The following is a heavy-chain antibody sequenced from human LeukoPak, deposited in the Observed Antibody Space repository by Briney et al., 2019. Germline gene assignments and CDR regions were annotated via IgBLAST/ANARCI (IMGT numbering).Heavy chain of an antibody. J-gene: IGHJ3*02. Sequence: GGSLRLSCAASGFTFSNAWMSWVRQAPGKGLEWVGRIKSKTDGGTTDYAAPVKGRFTISRDDSKNTLYLQMNSLKTEDTAVYYCWGVYMARGVIFTSYAFDIWGQGTMVTVSS. D-gene: IGHD3-10*01. CDR2: IKSKTDGGTT. CDR3: WGVYMARGVIFTSYAFDI. CDR1: GFTFSNAW. V-gene: IGHV3-15*01.